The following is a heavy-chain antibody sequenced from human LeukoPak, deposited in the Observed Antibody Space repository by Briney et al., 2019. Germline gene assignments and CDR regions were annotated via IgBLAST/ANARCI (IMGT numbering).Heavy chain of an antibody. J-gene: IGHJ5*02. CDR3: APGGYGGSNGCYKVGYH. CDR2: ISASGGST. CDR1: GFTFSNYA. Sequence: PGESLRLSCAASGFTFSNYAMSWVRQAPGKGLEWVSGISASGGSTNHADSVRGRFTLSRDSSRNTLYLQMSSLRVEDTAVYYWAPGGYGGSNGCYKVGYHWGGGTLVTVSS. V-gene: IGHV3-23*01. D-gene: IGHD2-2*02.